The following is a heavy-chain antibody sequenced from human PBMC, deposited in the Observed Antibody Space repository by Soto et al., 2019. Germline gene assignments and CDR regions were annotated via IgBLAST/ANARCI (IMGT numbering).Heavy chain of an antibody. CDR3: AIGGNYYWENYYHYGMDV. J-gene: IGHJ6*02. Sequence: EVQLLQYGGGLVQPGESLRLYCEASGFTFSSYAMSWVRQAPGKGLEWVSGISGRGSTNYADSVKGRFAISRDNSKNMLYLQMNSLRAEDTAVYYCAIGGNYYWENYYHYGMDVWGQGTTVTVSS. V-gene: IGHV3-23*01. D-gene: IGHD1-26*01. CDR1: GFTFSSYA. CDR2: ISGRGST.